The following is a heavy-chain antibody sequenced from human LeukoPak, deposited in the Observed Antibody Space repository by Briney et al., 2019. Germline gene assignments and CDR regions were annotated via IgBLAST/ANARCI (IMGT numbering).Heavy chain of an antibody. V-gene: IGHV3-23*01. CDR3: AKAYYYDSSGYSVSEYYFDY. D-gene: IGHD3-22*01. CDR1: GFTFSSYA. Sequence: PGGSLRLSCAASGFTFSSYAMSWGRQAPGKGLEWVSAISGSGGSTYYADSVKGRFTISRDNSKTTLYLQMNSLRAEDTAVYYCAKAYYYDSSGYSVSEYYFDYWGQGPLVTVSS. CDR2: ISGSGGST. J-gene: IGHJ4*02.